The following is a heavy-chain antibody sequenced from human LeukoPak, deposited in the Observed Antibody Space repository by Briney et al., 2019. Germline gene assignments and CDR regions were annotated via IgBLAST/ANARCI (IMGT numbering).Heavy chain of an antibody. Sequence: QSGGSLRLSCAASGFTFSSYGMHWVRQAPGKGLEWVAFIRYDGSNKYYADSVKGRFTISRDNSKNTLYLQMNSLRAEDTAVYYCAKDQGTTVLSRYYMDVWGKGTTVTISS. D-gene: IGHD4-17*01. CDR1: GFTFSSYG. V-gene: IGHV3-30*02. CDR3: AKDQGTTVLSRYYMDV. CDR2: IRYDGSNK. J-gene: IGHJ6*03.